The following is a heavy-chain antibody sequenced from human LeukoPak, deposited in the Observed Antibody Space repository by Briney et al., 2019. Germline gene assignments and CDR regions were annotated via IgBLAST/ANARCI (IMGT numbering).Heavy chain of an antibody. CDR1: GFSFTNAW. Sequence: GGSLRLSCAASGFSFTNAWMSWVRQAPGKGLQWVARIKSKGHGGATDYAAPVKGRFTISRDDSKGTVDLQMDSLKTEDSALYYCTTDPLFTHPELDYWGQGTLVTVSS. CDR3: TTDPLFTHPELDY. CDR2: IKSKGHGGAT. J-gene: IGHJ4*02. V-gene: IGHV3-15*01.